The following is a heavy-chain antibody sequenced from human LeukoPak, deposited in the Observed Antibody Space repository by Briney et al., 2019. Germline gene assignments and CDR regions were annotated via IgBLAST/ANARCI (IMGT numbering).Heavy chain of an antibody. J-gene: IGHJ4*02. V-gene: IGHV4-59*01. CDR1: GGSLSSYY. CDR2: IYYSGST. Sequence: SETLSLTCTVSGGSLSSYYWSWIRQPPGKGLEWIGYIYYSGSTNYNPSLKSRVTISVDTSKNQFSLKLSSVTAADTAVYYCARGDYGSRSFDYWGQGTLVTVSS. D-gene: IGHD3-10*01. CDR3: ARGDYGSRSFDY.